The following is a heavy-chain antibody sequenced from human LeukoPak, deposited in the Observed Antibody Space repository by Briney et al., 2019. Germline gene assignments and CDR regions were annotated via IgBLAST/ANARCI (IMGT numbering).Heavy chain of an antibody. CDR1: GGSISSYY. CDR3: ARGIAAAGTYYYGMDV. J-gene: IGHJ6*02. V-gene: IGHV4-59*08. Sequence: PSETLSLTCTVSGGSISSYYWSWIRQPPGKGLEWIGYIYYSGSTNYNPSLKSRVTISVDTSKNQFSLKLSSVTAADTAVYYCARGIAAAGTYYYGMDVWGQGTTVTVSS. CDR2: IYYSGST. D-gene: IGHD6-13*01.